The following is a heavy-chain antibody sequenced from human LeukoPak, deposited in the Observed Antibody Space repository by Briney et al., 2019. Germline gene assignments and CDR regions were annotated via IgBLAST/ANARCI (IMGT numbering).Heavy chain of an antibody. CDR2: IYSGGNT. D-gene: IGHD4-23*01. V-gene: IGHV3-66*04. CDR1: GFTFSNYW. J-gene: IGHJ5*02. CDR3: ARLVTGTTVINSGWFDP. Sequence: GGSLRLSCAASGFTFSNYWMTWVRQAPGKGLEWASVIYSGGNTYYADSVKGRFSISRDNSKNTVYLQMNSLRAEDTAVYYCARLVTGTTVINSGWFDPWGQGTLVTVSS.